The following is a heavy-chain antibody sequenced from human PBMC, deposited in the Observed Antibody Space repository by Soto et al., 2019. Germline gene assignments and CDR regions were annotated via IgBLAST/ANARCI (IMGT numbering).Heavy chain of an antibody. Sequence: ASVKVSCKASGYTFTGYYMHWVRQAPGQGLEWMGWINPNSGGTNYAQKFQGRVTMTRDTSISTASMELSRLRSDDTAVYYCARYRPITIFGVVIPDYYYYGMDLWGQGTTVTVSS. CDR1: GYTFTGYY. D-gene: IGHD3-3*01. V-gene: IGHV1-2*02. CDR2: INPNSGGT. CDR3: ARYRPITIFGVVIPDYYYYGMDL. J-gene: IGHJ6*02.